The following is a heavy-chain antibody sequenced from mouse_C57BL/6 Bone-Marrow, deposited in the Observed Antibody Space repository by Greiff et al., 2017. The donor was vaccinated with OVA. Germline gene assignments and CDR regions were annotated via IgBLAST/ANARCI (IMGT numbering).Heavy chain of an antibody. V-gene: IGHV1-85*01. Sequence: VKLQESGPELVKPGASVKLSCKASGYTFTSYDINWVKQRPGQGLEWIGWIYPRDGSTKYNEKFKGKATLTVDTSSSTAYMELHSLTSEDSAVYFCANGYGSSLYYFDYWGQGTTLTVSS. CDR1: GYTFTSYD. J-gene: IGHJ2*01. CDR2: IYPRDGST. D-gene: IGHD1-1*01. CDR3: ANGYGSSLYYFDY.